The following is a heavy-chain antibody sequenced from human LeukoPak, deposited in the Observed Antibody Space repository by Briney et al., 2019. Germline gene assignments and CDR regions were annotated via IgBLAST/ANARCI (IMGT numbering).Heavy chain of an antibody. J-gene: IGHJ6*02. CDR3: AREGRSSYYYYGMDV. D-gene: IGHD3-10*01. Sequence: SETLSLTCTVSGDSISSYYWSWIRQPAGKGLEWIGRIYTSGSLDYNPSLKSRVTMSADTSKNRFSLKLRSVTAADTAVYYCAREGRSSYYYYGMDVWGQGTTVTVSS. CDR2: IYTSGSL. CDR1: GDSISSYY. V-gene: IGHV4-4*07.